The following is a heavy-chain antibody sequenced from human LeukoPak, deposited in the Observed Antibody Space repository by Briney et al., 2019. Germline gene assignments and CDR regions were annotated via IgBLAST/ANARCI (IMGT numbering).Heavy chain of an antibody. CDR3: ASGVIGYCSGGSCYSSTGNMDV. CDR1: GFTFSSYS. V-gene: IGHV3-21*01. Sequence: PGGSLRLSCAASGFTFSSYSMTWVRQAPGKGLEWVSSISSSSSYIYYADSVKGRFTISRDNAKNSLYLQMNSLRAEDTAVYYCASGVIGYCSGGSCYSSTGNMDVWGQGTTVTVSS. D-gene: IGHD2-15*01. CDR2: ISSSSSYI. J-gene: IGHJ6*02.